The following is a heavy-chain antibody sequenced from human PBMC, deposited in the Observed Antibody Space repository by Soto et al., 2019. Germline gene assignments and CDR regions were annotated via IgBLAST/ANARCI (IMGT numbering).Heavy chain of an antibody. J-gene: IGHJ4*02. CDR1: GGSISSSSYY. V-gene: IGHV4-39*01. CDR2: IYYSGST. CDR3: ARLLRYFDWLLPTSYFDY. Sequence: SLTCTVSGGSISSSSYYWGWIRQPPGKGLEWIGSIYYSGSTYYNPSLKSRVTISVDTSKNQFSLKLSSVTAADTAVYYCARLLRYFDWLLPTSYFDYWGQGTLVTVSS. D-gene: IGHD3-9*01.